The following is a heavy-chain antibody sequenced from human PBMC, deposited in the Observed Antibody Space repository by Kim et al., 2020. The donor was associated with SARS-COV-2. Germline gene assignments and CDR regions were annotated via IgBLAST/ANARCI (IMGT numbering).Heavy chain of an antibody. CDR2: IYSGGST. J-gene: IGHJ4*02. V-gene: IGHV3-53*01. D-gene: IGHD3-3*01. CDR3: ARQGRVYDFWSGYYGYYFDY. CDR1: GFTVSSNY. Sequence: GGSLRLSCAASGFTVSSNYMSWVRQAPGKGLEWVSVIYSGGSTYYADSVKGRFTISRDNSKNTLYLQMNSLRAEDTAVYYCARQGRVYDFWSGYYGYYFDYWGQGTLVTVSS.